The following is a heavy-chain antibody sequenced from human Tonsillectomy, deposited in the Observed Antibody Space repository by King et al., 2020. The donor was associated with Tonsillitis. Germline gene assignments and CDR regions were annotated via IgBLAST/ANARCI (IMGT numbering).Heavy chain of an antibody. D-gene: IGHD4-17*01. Sequence: QLHESGPGLVKPAETLSLTCTVSGGSISSTSYYWGWIRQPPGKGLELIGSIYYSGSTYYNPSLKSRVTISVDTSKNQFSLKLSSVTAADTAVYHCASVHGDSGMIDYWGQGTLVTVSS. CDR1: GGSISSTSYY. CDR3: ASVHGDSGMIDY. CDR2: IYYSGST. J-gene: IGHJ4*02. V-gene: IGHV4-39*07.